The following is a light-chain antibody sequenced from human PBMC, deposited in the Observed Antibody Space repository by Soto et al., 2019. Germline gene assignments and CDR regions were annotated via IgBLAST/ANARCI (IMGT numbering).Light chain of an antibody. V-gene: IGKV3-15*01. CDR1: QSVSTN. CDR3: QQYNNWPPWT. CDR2: GAS. J-gene: IGKJ1*01. Sequence: EIVMTQSAATLSVSPGERATLSCRASQSVSTNLAWYQQKPGQAPILLIYGASTRAAGVPARFSGSGSGTELTLTISSLQSEDFAVYYCQQYNNWPPWTFGQGTKVEIK.